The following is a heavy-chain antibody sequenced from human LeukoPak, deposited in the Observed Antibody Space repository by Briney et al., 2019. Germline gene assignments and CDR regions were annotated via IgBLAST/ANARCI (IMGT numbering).Heavy chain of an antibody. CDR1: GGSISSGGYY. V-gene: IGHV4-31*03. CDR2: IYYSGST. J-gene: IGHJ5*02. Sequence: SETLSLTCTVSGGSISSGGYYWSWIRQHPGKGLEWIGYIYYSGSTYYNPSLKSRVTISVDTSKNQFSLKLSSVTAADTAVYYCAREAGTRTNWFDPWGQGTLVTVPS. CDR3: AREAGTRTNWFDP. D-gene: IGHD1-1*01.